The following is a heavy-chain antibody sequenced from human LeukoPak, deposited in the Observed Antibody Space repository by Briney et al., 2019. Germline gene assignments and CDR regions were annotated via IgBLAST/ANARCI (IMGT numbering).Heavy chain of an antibody. V-gene: IGHV3-30*02. CDR3: AKRSVAVSYYFDY. CDR1: GFTFNSYG. D-gene: IGHD6-19*01. CDR2: IRFDGSDK. J-gene: IGHJ4*02. Sequence: PGGSLRLSCAASGFTFNSYGMHWVRQAPGKGLEWVAFIRFDGSDKYYSDSVRGRFTTSRDNSKNTLYLEVDSLRAEDTAIYYCAKRSVAVSYYFDYWDQGTLVTVSS.